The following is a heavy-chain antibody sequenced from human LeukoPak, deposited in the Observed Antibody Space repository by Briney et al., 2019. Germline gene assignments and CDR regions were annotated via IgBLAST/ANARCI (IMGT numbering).Heavy chain of an antibody. D-gene: IGHD3-22*01. V-gene: IGHV1-18*01. Sequence: ASVKVSCKASGYTFTSYGISWVRQAPGQGLGWMGWISAYNGNTNYAQKLQGRVTMTTDTSTSTAYMELRSLRSDDTAVYYCARDNWAPTRAYYYDSSGYQGSDWYFDLWGRGTLVTVSS. J-gene: IGHJ2*01. CDR3: ARDNWAPTRAYYYDSSGYQGSDWYFDL. CDR1: GYTFTSYG. CDR2: ISAYNGNT.